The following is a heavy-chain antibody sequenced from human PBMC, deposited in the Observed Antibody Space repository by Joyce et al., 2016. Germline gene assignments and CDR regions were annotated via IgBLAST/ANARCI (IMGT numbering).Heavy chain of an antibody. CDR2: IDYSGST. CDR3: ARDINGWNDERAFDI. J-gene: IGHJ3*02. V-gene: IGHV4-39*07. Sequence: QLRLQESGPGLVKPSETLSLTCTVSGGSISGTHYFWGWIRQPPGKKLEWIGNIDYSGSTYYNPSLKSRVTISVDTSKNQFSLRLSSVTAADTAIYYCARDINGWNDERAFDIWGQGTMVTVSS. D-gene: IGHD1-1*01. CDR1: GGSISGTHYF.